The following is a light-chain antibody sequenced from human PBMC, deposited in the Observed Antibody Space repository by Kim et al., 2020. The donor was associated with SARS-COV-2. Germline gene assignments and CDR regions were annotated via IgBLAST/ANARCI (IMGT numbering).Light chain of an antibody. CDR1: QSISTF. Sequence: FPPGERATLSCRASQSISTFLAWYQQKPGQGPRLLIYDASQRAAGIPGRFSGSGSGTDFTLTISSLEPEDFAVYYCQQRAEWITFGQGTRLEIK. CDR3: QQRAEWIT. V-gene: IGKV3-11*01. CDR2: DAS. J-gene: IGKJ5*01.